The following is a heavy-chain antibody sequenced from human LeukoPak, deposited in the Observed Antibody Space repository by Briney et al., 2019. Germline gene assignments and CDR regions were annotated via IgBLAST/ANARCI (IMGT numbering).Heavy chain of an antibody. CDR3: ARDGATVAAENYYYYGTDV. J-gene: IGHJ6*02. CDR2: INPNSGGT. Sequence: ASVKVSCKASGYTFTGYYMHWVRQAPGQGLEWMGWINPNSGGTNYAQKFQGWVTMTRDTSISTAYMELSRLRSDDTAVYYCARDGATVAAENYYYYGTDVWGQGTTVTVSS. D-gene: IGHD4-11*01. V-gene: IGHV1-2*04. CDR1: GYTFTGYY.